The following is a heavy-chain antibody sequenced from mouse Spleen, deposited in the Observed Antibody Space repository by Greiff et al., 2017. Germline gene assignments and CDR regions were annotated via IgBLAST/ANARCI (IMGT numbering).Heavy chain of an antibody. J-gene: IGHJ4*01. CDR3: ARDYYRYDGAMDY. CDR2: ISSGGSYT. CDR1: GFTFSSYG. Sequence: DVQLVESGGDLVKPGGSLKLSCAASGFTFSSYGMSWVRQTPDKRLEWVATISSGGSYTYYPDSVKGRFTISRDNAKNTLYLQMSSLKSEDTAMYYCARDYYRYDGAMDYWGQGTSVTVSS. D-gene: IGHD2-14*01. V-gene: IGHV5-6*01.